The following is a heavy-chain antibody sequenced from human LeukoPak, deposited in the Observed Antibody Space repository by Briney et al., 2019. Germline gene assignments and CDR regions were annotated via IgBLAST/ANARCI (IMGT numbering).Heavy chain of an antibody. CDR2: IYSSGST. Sequence: SETLTLTCTVSSGSINSYYWNWIRQPPGKGLEWIGRIYSSGSTNYSPSLKSRVTISVDTSKNQFSLKLSSVTAADTAVYYCARVYYSNSYDYWYFDLWGRGTLVTVSS. CDR3: ARVYYSNSYDYWYFDL. J-gene: IGHJ2*01. V-gene: IGHV4-59*01. CDR1: SGSINSYY. D-gene: IGHD6-13*01.